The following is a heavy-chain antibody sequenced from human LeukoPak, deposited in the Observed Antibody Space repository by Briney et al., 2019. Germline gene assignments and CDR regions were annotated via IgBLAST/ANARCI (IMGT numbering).Heavy chain of an antibody. D-gene: IGHD3-3*01. V-gene: IGHV4-4*07. CDR3: ARERRFLEWFRPENYYYYYMDV. J-gene: IGHJ6*03. Sequence: SETLSLTCTVSGGSISSYYWSWIRQPAGKGLEWIGRIYTSGSTNYNPSLKSRVTISVDTSKNQFSLKLSSVTAADTAVYYCARERRFLEWFRPENYYYYYMDVWGKGTTVTVSS. CDR2: IYTSGST. CDR1: GGSISSYY.